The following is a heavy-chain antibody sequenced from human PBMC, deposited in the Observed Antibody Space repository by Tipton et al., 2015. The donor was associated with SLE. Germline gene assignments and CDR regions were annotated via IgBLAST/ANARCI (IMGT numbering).Heavy chain of an antibody. CDR1: GYTLTGYY. J-gene: IGHJ3*02. Sequence: QVQLVQSGAEVKKPGASVKVSCKASGYTLTGYYMHWVRQAPGQGLEWMGWINPNSGGTNYAQKFQGRVTMTRDTSISPAYMELSRLRSDDRAVYYCATTFDSSGYHDAFDIWGQGTIVTVSS. V-gene: IGHV1-2*02. CDR3: ATTFDSSGYHDAFDI. D-gene: IGHD3-22*01. CDR2: INPNSGGT.